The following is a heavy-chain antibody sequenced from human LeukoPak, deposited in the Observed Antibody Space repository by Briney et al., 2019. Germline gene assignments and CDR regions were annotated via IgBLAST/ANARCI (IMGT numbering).Heavy chain of an antibody. CDR2: IDPNGGGA. J-gene: IGHJ6*02. CDR3: AAGGSSSPPPPGMDI. V-gene: IGHV1-46*01. CDR1: GYTFTNYY. D-gene: IGHD6-13*01. Sequence: ASVKVSCKASGYTFTNYYMHWVRQAPGQGLEWMGVIDPNGGGASYPQKVQGRVTMTRDTSTSTVYVELSSLRSEDTAVYYCAAGGSSSPPPPGMDIWGQGTTVTVS.